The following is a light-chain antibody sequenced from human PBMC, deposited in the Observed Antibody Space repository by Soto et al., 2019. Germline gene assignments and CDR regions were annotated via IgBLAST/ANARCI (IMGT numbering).Light chain of an antibody. Sequence: EIVLTQSPGTLSLSPGDRATLSCRASQSVTNNYLTWYQQKPGQAPRLLIYGASTTASGCPPRFRGSGSGTEFTLNINYLRSEDIAVYYCQQYKDYVTFGGGTKVEV. V-gene: IGKV3D-15*01. CDR2: GAS. CDR1: QSVTNN. CDR3: QQYKDYVT. J-gene: IGKJ4*01.